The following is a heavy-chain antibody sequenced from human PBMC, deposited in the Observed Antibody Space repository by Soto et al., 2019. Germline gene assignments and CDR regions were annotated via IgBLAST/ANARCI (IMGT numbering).Heavy chain of an antibody. Sequence: EVQLAESGGGLIQPGGSLRLSCAASGFTFSSYWMHWVRQAPGKGLVWVSRINSDGSTTNYADSVKGRFTVSRDNAKNPLYLQMDSLGAEGTAVYYLVRGAGTLIDFWGQGTLVTVSS. J-gene: IGHJ4*02. D-gene: IGHD3-10*01. V-gene: IGHV3-74*01. CDR3: VRGAGTLIDF. CDR2: INSDGSTT. CDR1: GFTFSSYW.